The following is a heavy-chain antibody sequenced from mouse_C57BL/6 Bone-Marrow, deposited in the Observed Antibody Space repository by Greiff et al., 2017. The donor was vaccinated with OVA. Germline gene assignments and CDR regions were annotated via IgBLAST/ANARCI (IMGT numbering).Heavy chain of an antibody. CDR2: IYPRSGNT. V-gene: IGHV1-81*01. D-gene: IGHD2-5*01. CDR1: GYTFTSYG. CDR3: AKRGYSNYWYFDV. Sequence: QVQLQQSGAELARPGASVKLSCKASGYTFTSYGISWVKQRTGQGLEWIGEIYPRSGNTYYNEKFKGKATLTADKSSSTAYMELRSLTSEDSAVYFCAKRGYSNYWYFDVWGTGTTVTVSS. J-gene: IGHJ1*03.